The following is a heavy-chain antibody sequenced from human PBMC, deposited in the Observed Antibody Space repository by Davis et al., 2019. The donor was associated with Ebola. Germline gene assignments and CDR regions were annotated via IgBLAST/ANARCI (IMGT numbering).Heavy chain of an antibody. CDR2: IYSGGST. V-gene: IGHV3-53*04. CDR3: ARDRTMIVGGAFDI. Sequence: GESLKISCAASGFTVSSNYMSWVRQAPGKGLEWVSVIYSGGSTYYADSVKGRFTISRHNSKNTLYLQMNSLRAEDTAVYYCARDRTMIVGGAFDIWGQGTMVTVSS. J-gene: IGHJ3*02. D-gene: IGHD3-22*01. CDR1: GFTVSSNY.